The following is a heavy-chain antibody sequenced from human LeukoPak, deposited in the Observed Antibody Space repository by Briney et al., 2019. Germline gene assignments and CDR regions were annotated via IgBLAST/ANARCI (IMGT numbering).Heavy chain of an antibody. CDR1: GFTFDDYA. J-gene: IGHJ4*02. CDR3: APDIVVVPAASPVGY. Sequence: GGSLRLSCAASGFTFDDYAMHWVRQAPGKGLEWVAVISYDGSNKYYADSVKGRFTISRDNSKNTLYLQMNSLRAEDTAVYYCAPDIVVVPAASPVGYWGQGTLVTVSS. CDR2: ISYDGSNK. V-gene: IGHV3-30*04. D-gene: IGHD2-2*01.